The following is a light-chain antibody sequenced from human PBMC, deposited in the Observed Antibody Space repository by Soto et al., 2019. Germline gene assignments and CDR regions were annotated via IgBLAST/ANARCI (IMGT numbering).Light chain of an antibody. J-gene: IGLJ2*01. CDR3: QSFDKYLSAVV. CDR2: DNT. CDR1: SSDIGAGYR. Sequence: QSVLTQPPSVSGAPGERVTISCTGSSSDIGAGYRVRWYQQVPGTAPKLLIYDNTNRPSGVSVRFSGSKSGTSASLAISGLQAEDEADYCCQSFDKYLSAVVFGGGTQLTVL. V-gene: IGLV1-40*01.